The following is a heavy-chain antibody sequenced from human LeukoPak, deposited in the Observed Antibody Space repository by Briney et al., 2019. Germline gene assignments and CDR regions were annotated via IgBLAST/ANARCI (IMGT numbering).Heavy chain of an antibody. Sequence: SETLSLTCTVSGGSISSYYWSWIRQPPGKGLEWIGYIYYSGSTNYNPSLRSRVTISVDTSENQFSLRLSSVTAADTAVYYCARQADTAMITGGFYFDYWGQGTLVTVSS. J-gene: IGHJ4*02. CDR1: GGSISSYY. CDR3: ARQADTAMITGGFYFDY. CDR2: IYYSGST. D-gene: IGHD5-18*01. V-gene: IGHV4-59*08.